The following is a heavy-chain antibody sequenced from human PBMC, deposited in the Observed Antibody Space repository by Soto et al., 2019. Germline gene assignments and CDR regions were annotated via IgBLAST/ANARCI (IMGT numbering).Heavy chain of an antibody. CDR1: GFTFSSYW. Sequence: VGSLRLSCAASGFTFSSYWMSWVRQAPGKGLEWVANIKQDGSEKYYVDSVKGRFTISRDNAKNSLYLQMNSLRAEDTAVYYCARDVDGGGYLYYFDYWGQGTLVTVSS. D-gene: IGHD2-15*01. J-gene: IGHJ4*02. CDR2: IKQDGSEK. CDR3: ARDVDGGGYLYYFDY. V-gene: IGHV3-7*03.